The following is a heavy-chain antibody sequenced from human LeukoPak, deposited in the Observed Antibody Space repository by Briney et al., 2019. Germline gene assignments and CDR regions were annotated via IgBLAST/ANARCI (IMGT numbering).Heavy chain of an antibody. V-gene: IGHV3-21*01. CDR2: ITSSSTYT. Sequence: GGSLRLSCAASGFTFNIYNMNWVRQAPGKALEWVSSITSSSTYTYYADSVKGRYTISRDNAKNSLYLQMNGLRAEDTAVYYCARDPYSGDYGPYYYYYMDVWGKGTTVTVSS. D-gene: IGHD1-26*01. CDR3: ARDPYSGDYGPYYYYYMDV. CDR1: GFTFNIYN. J-gene: IGHJ6*03.